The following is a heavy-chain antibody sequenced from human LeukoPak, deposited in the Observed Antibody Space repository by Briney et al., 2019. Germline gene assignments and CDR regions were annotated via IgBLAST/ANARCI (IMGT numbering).Heavy chain of an antibody. Sequence: PGRSLRLSCAPSGFTFSSYAMHWVRQAPGKGLEWVAVISYDGSNKYYADSVRGRFTISRDNSRNTLYLQMNSPRAEDTAVYYCARYYLAYCCGGCTPPTAPWGQGTLVTVSS. V-gene: IGHV3-30-3*01. J-gene: IGHJ5*02. CDR3: ARYYLAYCCGGCTPPTAP. CDR1: GFTFSSYA. D-gene: IGHD2-21*02. CDR2: ISYDGSNK.